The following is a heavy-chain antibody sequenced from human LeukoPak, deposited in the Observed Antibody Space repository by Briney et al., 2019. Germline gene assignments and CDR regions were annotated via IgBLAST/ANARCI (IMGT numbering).Heavy chain of an antibody. D-gene: IGHD7-27*01. J-gene: IGHJ4*02. CDR2: IYYSGTT. V-gene: IGHV4-59*01. CDR1: GGSISSDY. Sequence: PSETLSLTCTVSGGSISSDYWSWIRESPGKGLEWIGYIYYSGTTSYNPSLKSRVTISLDTSKNQFSLKLSSVTAADTAVYYCARGANWGSPDYWGQGTLVTVSS. CDR3: ARGANWGSPDY.